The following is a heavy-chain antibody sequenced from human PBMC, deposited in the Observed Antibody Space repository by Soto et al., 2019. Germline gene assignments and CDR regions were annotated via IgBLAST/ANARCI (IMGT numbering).Heavy chain of an antibody. J-gene: IGHJ2*01. Sequence: SETLSLTCTVSDGSISTYYWNWIRQPPGKGLEWIGYLYYGGSTNYNPSLESRVTISLDTSKNQISLKLSSVTAADTAVYYCARGRDDYNGWYVDLWGRGSLVTVSS. CDR1: DGSISTYY. CDR2: LYYGGST. D-gene: IGHD4-4*01. CDR3: ARGRDDYNGWYVDL. V-gene: IGHV4-59*01.